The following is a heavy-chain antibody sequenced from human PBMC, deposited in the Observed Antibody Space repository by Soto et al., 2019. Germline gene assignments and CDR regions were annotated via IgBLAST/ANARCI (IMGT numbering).Heavy chain of an antibody. Sequence: LSLPCSFSVLYISRPYDWVAIQAAPETALEVIGSIYHSGSTYYNPSLNSRVTISVDTSKNQFALKLSSVTAADTAVYYCARVQSSLIVVVPAAQLWEFDPWGQGTLVTVSS. CDR1: VLYISRPYD. J-gene: IGHJ5*02. D-gene: IGHD2-2*01. V-gene: IGHV4-38-2*02. CDR3: ARVQSSLIVVVPAAQLWEFDP. CDR2: IYHSGST.